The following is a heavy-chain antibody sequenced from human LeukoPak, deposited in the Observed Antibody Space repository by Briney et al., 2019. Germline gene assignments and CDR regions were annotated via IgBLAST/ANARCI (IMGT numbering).Heavy chain of an antibody. D-gene: IGHD6-19*01. CDR3: AKRAPSSGSGGIFLDY. CDR1: GFTFSSYG. Sequence: GGSLRLSCAASGFTFSSYGMSWVRQAPGKGLEWVSAISGSGGSTYYADSVKGRFTISRDNSKNTLYLQMNSLRAEDTAVYYCAKRAPSSGSGGIFLDYWGQGSLVTVSS. J-gene: IGHJ4*02. CDR2: ISGSGGST. V-gene: IGHV3-23*01.